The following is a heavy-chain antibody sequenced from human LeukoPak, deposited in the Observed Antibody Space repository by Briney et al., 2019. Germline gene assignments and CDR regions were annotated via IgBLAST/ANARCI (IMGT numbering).Heavy chain of an antibody. J-gene: IGHJ4*02. D-gene: IGHD5-18*01. CDR1: GGSISSYY. CDR3: ARGSRGYNYGYHLGY. Sequence: SETLSLTCTVSGGSISSYYWSWIRQPPGKGLEWIGYIYYSGSTNYNPSLKSRVTISVDTSKNQFSLKLSSVTAADTAVYYCARGSRGYNYGYHLGYWGQGTLVTVSS. V-gene: IGHV4-59*01. CDR2: IYYSGST.